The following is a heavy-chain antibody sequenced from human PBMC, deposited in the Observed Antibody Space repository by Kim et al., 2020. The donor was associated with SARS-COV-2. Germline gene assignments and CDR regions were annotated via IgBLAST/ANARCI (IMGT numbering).Heavy chain of an antibody. CDR3: ARDLGRTMVRGVLYGMDV. D-gene: IGHD3-10*01. J-gene: IGHJ6*02. CDR2: INAGNGNT. CDR1: GYTFTSYA. Sequence: ASVKVSCKASGYTFTSYAMHWVRQAPGQRLEWMGWINAGNGNTKYSQKFQGRVTITRDTSASTAYMELSSLRSEDTAVYYCARDLGRTMVRGVLYGMDVWGQGTTVTVSS. V-gene: IGHV1-3*01.